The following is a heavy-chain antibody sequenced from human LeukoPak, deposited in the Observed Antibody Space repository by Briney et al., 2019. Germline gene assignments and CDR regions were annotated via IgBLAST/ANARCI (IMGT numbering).Heavy chain of an antibody. CDR3: ARAAGRGGSRHYYYYMDV. D-gene: IGHD2-15*01. Sequence: SETLSLTCTVSGGSISSSSYYWGWIRQPPGKGLEWIGSIYYSGSTYYNPSLKSRVTISVDTSKNQFSLKLSSVTAADTAVYYCARAAGRGGSRHYYYYMDVWGKGTTVTVSS. CDR1: GGSISSSSYY. V-gene: IGHV4-39*07. CDR2: IYYSGST. J-gene: IGHJ6*03.